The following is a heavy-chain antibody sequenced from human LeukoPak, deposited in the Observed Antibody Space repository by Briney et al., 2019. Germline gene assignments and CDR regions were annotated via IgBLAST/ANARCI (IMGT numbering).Heavy chain of an antibody. CDR3: ARDQSPKWGSGERYFDY. D-gene: IGHD7-27*01. CDR2: MRSDGSDI. J-gene: IGHJ4*02. Sequence: PGGSLRLSCAASGFTFNTYGMHWVRQAPGKGLEWVAVMRSDGSDIYYADSVKGRFTISRGNSKNTLYLQMNSLRAEDTAVYYCARDQSPKWGSGERYFDYWGQGTLVTVSS. V-gene: IGHV3-33*01. CDR1: GFTFNTYG.